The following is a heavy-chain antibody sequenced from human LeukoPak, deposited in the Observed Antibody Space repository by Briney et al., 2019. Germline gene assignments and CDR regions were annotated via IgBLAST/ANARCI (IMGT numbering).Heavy chain of an antibody. V-gene: IGHV1-8*01. Sequence: GSSVKVSCKASGGTFSSYTINWVRQATGQGLEWMGWMNPNSGNTGYAQKFQGRVTITRNTSISTAYMELSSLRSEDTAVYYCARVVYGGNSPLDPWGQGTLVTVSS. D-gene: IGHD4-23*01. CDR3: ARVVYGGNSPLDP. CDR1: GGTFSSYT. CDR2: MNPNSGNT. J-gene: IGHJ5*02.